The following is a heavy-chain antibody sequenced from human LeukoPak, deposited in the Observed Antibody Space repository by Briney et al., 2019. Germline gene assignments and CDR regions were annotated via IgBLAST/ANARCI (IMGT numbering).Heavy chain of an antibody. CDR2: ISGSSSYI. CDR3: ARSADSSGYFREITLYYFDY. Sequence: GGSLRLSCEASGFTFSDYSMNWVRQAPGKGLEWVSAISGSSSYIHYADSAKGRFTISRDNAKNSLYLQMNSLRAEDTAVYYCARSADSSGYFREITLYYFDYWGQGTLVTVSS. J-gene: IGHJ4*02. CDR1: GFTFSDYS. V-gene: IGHV3-21*04. D-gene: IGHD3-22*01.